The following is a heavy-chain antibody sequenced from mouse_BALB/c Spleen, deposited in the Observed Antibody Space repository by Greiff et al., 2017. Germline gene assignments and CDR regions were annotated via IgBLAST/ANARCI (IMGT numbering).Heavy chain of an antibody. CDR3: ARGGGNPYAMDY. V-gene: IGHV1S135*01. CDR2: IDPYNGGT. CDR1: GYSFTGYN. Sequence: VQLKESGPELGKPGASVKISCKASGYSFTGYNMYWVKQSHRKSLEWIGYIDPYNGGTSYNQKSKGKATLTVDKSSSTAYMHLNSLTSEDSAIYYCARGGGNPYAMDYWGQGTSVTVSS. J-gene: IGHJ4*01. D-gene: IGHD1-1*02.